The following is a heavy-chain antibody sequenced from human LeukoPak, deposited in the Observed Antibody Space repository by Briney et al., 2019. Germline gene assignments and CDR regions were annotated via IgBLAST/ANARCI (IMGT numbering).Heavy chain of an antibody. J-gene: IGHJ4*02. CDR2: ISTSGGNT. CDR3: AKRGVDSSGYRDY. D-gene: IGHD3-22*01. V-gene: IGHV3-23*01. CDR1: GFSFSSYI. Sequence: PGGSLRLSCAASGFSFSSYIMNWVRQAPGKGLEWVSAISTSGGNTYYADPVKGRFTISRDNSKNALYLQMNSLRAEDTAVYYCAKRGVDSSGYRDYWGQGTLVTVSS.